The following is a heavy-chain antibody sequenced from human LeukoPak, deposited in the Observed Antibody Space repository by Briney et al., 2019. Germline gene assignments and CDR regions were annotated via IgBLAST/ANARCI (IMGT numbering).Heavy chain of an antibody. V-gene: IGHV1-2*06. D-gene: IGHD2-2*01. CDR2: IHPNTGGT. CDR3: ARAPPVGPTTSPDY. J-gene: IGHJ4*02. Sequence: ASVKVSCKASGHSFTSYGVSWVRQAPGQGPEWMGRIHPNTGGTNYAQKFQGRVTMTSDPSLSAAYLELSGLTPDDTAVYYCARAPPVGPTTSPDYWGQGTLVTVTS. CDR1: GHSFTSYG.